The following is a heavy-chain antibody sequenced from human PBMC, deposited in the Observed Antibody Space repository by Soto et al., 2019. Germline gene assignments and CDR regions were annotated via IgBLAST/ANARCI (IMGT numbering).Heavy chain of an antibody. CDR1: GFTFSSYA. CDR2: ISGSGGST. Sequence: EVQLLESGGGLVQPGGSLRLSCAASGFTFSSYAMSWVRQAPGRGLEWVSAISGSGGSTYYADSVKGRFTISRDNSKNTLYLQMNSLRAEDTAVYYCAKDDDYGDNFDYWGQGTLVTVSS. J-gene: IGHJ4*02. CDR3: AKDDDYGDNFDY. V-gene: IGHV3-23*01. D-gene: IGHD4-17*01.